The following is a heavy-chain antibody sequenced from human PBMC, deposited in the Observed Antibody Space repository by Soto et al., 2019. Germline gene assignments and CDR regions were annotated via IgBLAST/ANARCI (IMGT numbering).Heavy chain of an antibody. CDR2: IIPIFGTA. CDR1: GRTFSSYA. V-gene: IGHV1-69*01. D-gene: IGHD3-22*01. J-gene: IGHJ6*02. Sequence: QVQLVQSGAEVKKPGSSVKVSCKASGRTFSSYAISWVRQAPGQGLEWMGGIIPIFGTANYAQKFQGRVTITADESTSTAYMELSSLSAEDTAVYYCARGYYYDSSGYSPDDGYYDYGMDVWGQGTTVTVSS. CDR3: ARGYYYDSSGYSPDDGYYDYGMDV.